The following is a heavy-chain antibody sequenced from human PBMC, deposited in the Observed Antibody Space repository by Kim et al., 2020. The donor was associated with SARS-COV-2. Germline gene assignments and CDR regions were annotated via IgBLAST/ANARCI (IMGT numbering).Heavy chain of an antibody. CDR2: IIPIFGTA. D-gene: IGHD2-2*01. CDR3: ASTHHPGYQLLSNYYYYGMDV. Sequence: SVKVSCKASGGTFSSYAISWVRQAPGQGLEWMGGIIPIFGTANYAQKFQGRVTITADESTSTAYMELSSLRSEDTAVYYCASTHHPGYQLLSNYYYYGMDVWGQGTTVTVSS. V-gene: IGHV1-69*13. J-gene: IGHJ6*02. CDR1: GGTFSSYA.